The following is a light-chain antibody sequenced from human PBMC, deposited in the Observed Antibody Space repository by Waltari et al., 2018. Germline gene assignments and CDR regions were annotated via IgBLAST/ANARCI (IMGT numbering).Light chain of an antibody. CDR2: VAS. CDR1: QNIYNF. Sequence: DIQMTQSPSSLSASVGDRVTITCQASQNIYNFLNWYQQKPGKVPKLLIYVASNLETGVPSRFSGSGFGTDFTFTITSLQPEDIATYYCQQYGLTFGGGTKVEIK. CDR3: QQYGLT. V-gene: IGKV1-33*01. J-gene: IGKJ4*01.